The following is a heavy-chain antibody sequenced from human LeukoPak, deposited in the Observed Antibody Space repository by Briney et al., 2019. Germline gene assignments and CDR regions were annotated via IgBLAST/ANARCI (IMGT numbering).Heavy chain of an antibody. Sequence: GGSLRLSCAASGFTFSSYALTWVRQAPGKGLEWVSGISGSGGSTYYADSVKGRFTISRDNSKNTLYLQMNSLRAEDTAVYYCAELGITMIGGVWGKGTTVTISS. D-gene: IGHD3-10*02. J-gene: IGHJ6*04. CDR2: ISGSGGST. CDR1: GFTFSSYA. CDR3: AELGITMIGGV. V-gene: IGHV3-23*01.